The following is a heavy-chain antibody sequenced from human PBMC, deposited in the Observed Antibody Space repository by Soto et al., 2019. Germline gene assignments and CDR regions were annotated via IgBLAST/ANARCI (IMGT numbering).Heavy chain of an antibody. CDR1: GFPFISYW. CDR3: VRSAYMAYWVDP. V-gene: IGHV3-74*01. J-gene: IGHJ5*02. CDR2: INSDGSII. Sequence: DVQLLESGGGIVQPGGSLRLSCTASGFPFISYWMHWVRQAPGTGLVWVSRINSDGSIINYADSVKGRFTISRDNAKNTVHLKMISLRGEDTAVYFCVRSAYMAYWVDPWGQGTLVTVSS. D-gene: IGHD1-20*01.